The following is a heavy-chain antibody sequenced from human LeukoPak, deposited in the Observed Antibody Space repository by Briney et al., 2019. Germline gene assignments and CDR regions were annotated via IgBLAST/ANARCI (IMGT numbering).Heavy chain of an antibody. V-gene: IGHV4-59*01. CDR1: GGSISNYY. CDR3: ARALLRPWFDP. D-gene: IGHD3-16*01. Sequence: SETLSLTCTVSGGSISNYYWSWIRQPPGKGLEWIGYISYSGSTNYNPSLKRRVTISVDTSKNQFSLKLRSVTTADTAVYYCARALLRPWFDPWGQGTLVTVSS. J-gene: IGHJ5*02. CDR2: ISYSGST.